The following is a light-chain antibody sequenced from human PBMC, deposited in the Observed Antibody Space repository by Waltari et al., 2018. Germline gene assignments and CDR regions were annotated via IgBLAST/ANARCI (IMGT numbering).Light chain of an antibody. V-gene: IGKV4-1*01. Sequence: DAVMTQSPDSLAVSLGERSALNCKSSPRILKGSTNKNYLAWYQQKPGQPPKLLIYWASTREFGVPDRFSGSGSETDFTLTISDLQAEDVAVYYCQQYLYSLPEYSFGQGTKVEI. J-gene: IGKJ2*01. CDR2: WAS. CDR1: PRILKGSTNKNY. CDR3: QQYLYSLPEYS.